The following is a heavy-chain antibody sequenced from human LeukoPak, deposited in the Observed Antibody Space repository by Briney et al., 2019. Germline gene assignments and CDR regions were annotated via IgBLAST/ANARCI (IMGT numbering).Heavy chain of an antibody. V-gene: IGHV4-59*08. J-gene: IGHJ4*02. CDR1: GGSIRTYS. D-gene: IGHD3-22*01. CDR3: AGHYDTSGRGFGY. CDR2: MYYSGST. Sequence: PSETLSLTCTVSGGSIRTYSLTWIRQPPRKGLEWIGYMYYSGSTNYNPSLKSRVSISGDTSKNQMSLKLSSVSAADTAVYYCAGHYDTSGRGFGYWGQGTLVTVSS.